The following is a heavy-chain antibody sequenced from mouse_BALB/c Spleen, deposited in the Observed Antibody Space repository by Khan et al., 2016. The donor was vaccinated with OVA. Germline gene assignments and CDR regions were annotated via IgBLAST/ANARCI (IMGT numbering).Heavy chain of an antibody. D-gene: IGHD2-1*01. V-gene: IGHV3-1*02. CDR1: GCSITSGYS. CDR2: IYYSGST. Sequence: EVKLLESGPDLVKPSQSLSLTCTVTGCSITSGYSWHWIRQFPGHKLEWMAYIYYSGSTNSNPSLKSRISITRDTSKNQLFLQLNSVTTEDTATYYCARDGNYMDYWGQGTSVTVSS. J-gene: IGHJ4*01. CDR3: ARDGNYMDY.